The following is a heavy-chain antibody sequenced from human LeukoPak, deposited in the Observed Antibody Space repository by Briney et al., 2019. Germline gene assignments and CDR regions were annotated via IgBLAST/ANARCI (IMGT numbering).Heavy chain of an antibody. J-gene: IGHJ5*02. Sequence: PGGSLRLSCAASGFIFSRYAMSWVRQGPGKGLEWVSATGGSGVGTYYADSVKGRFTISRDNSKNTLYLQTNSLRAEDTAVYYCAKDRGGSYYKDWFDPWGQGTLVTVSS. CDR3: AKDRGGSYYKDWFDP. CDR1: GFIFSRYA. D-gene: IGHD1-26*01. V-gene: IGHV3-23*01. CDR2: TGGSGVGT.